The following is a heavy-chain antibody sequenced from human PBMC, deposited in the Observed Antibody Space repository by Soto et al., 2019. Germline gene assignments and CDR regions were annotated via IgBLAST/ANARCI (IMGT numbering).Heavy chain of an antibody. J-gene: IGHJ4*02. V-gene: IGHV1-3*01. CDR3: ARDWTHYDSSGPGDY. CDR1: GYTFTSYP. D-gene: IGHD3-22*01. CDR2: INAGNGDT. Sequence: GASVKVSCKASGYTFTSYPMHWVRQAPGQGLEWMGWINAGNGDTKYSQKFQGRVTITRDTSANTVYMELSSLRSGDTAVFYCARDWTHYDSSGPGDYWGQGTLVTVSS.